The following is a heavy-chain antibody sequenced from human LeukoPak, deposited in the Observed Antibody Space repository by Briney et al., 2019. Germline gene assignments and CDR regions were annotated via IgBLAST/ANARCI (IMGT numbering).Heavy chain of an antibody. D-gene: IGHD6-13*01. CDR3: AKGNLYSSSWFDY. J-gene: IGHJ4*02. Sequence: GGSLRLSCAASGFTFSSYAMSWVRQAPGKGLEWVSIISGSGGSTYYTDSVKGRFTISRDNSRNTLYLQMNSLRAEDTAVYYCAKGNLYSSSWFDYWGQGTLVTVSS. V-gene: IGHV3-23*01. CDR2: ISGSGGST. CDR1: GFTFSSYA.